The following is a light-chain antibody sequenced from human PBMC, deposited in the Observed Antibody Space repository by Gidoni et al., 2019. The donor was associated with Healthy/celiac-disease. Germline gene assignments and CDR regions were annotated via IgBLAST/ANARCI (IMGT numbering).Light chain of an antibody. CDR3: QAWDSSTVV. V-gene: IGLV3-1*01. CDR1: KLGDKY. Sequence: SYERTQPPSVSVSPGQTASITCSGDKLGDKYACWYQQNPGQSPVLVIYQDSKRPSGIPERFSGSNSGNTATLTISGTQAMDEADYYCQAWDSSTVVFGGGTKLTVL. J-gene: IGLJ2*01. CDR2: QDS.